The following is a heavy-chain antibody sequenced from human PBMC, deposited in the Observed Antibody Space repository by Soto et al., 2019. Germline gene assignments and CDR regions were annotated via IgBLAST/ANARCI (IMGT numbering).Heavy chain of an antibody. V-gene: IGHV4-34*01. Sequence: SETLSLTCAVYGGSFSGYYWSWIRQPPGKGLEWIGEINHSGSTNYNPSLKSRVTITVDTSKNQFSLKLSSVTAADTAVYYCARQRYSYFDYWGQGTLVTVSS. CDR1: GGSFSGYY. D-gene: IGHD5-18*01. CDR2: INHSGST. CDR3: ARQRYSYFDY. J-gene: IGHJ4*02.